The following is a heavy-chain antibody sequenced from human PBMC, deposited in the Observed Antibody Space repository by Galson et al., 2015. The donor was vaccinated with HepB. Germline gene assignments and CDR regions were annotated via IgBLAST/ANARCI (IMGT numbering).Heavy chain of an antibody. CDR3: AKQTSSTRYFDL. CDR2: ISNSPGNT. J-gene: IGHJ2*01. D-gene: IGHD2-2*01. CDR1: GFTFSTYA. V-gene: IGHV3-23*05. Sequence: SLRLSCAASGFTFSTYAMAWVRQAPGKGLEWVSTISNSPGNTYYADSVQGRFTIIRDNSNNKLHLQLNGLRPEDTAVYYCAKQTSSTRYFDLWGRGTLVTVSA.